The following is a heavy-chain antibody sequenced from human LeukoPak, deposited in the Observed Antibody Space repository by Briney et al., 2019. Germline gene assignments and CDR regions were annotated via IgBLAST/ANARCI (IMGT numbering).Heavy chain of an antibody. Sequence: GASVKVSCKASGYTFTGYYMHWVRQAPGQGLEWMGWINPNSGGTNYAQKFQGRVTMTRDTSISTAYMELSRLRSDDTAVYYCARDQPSYYYDSSGYYYYYYGMDVWGQATAVPDSS. CDR3: ARDQPSYYYDSSGYYYYYYGMDV. D-gene: IGHD3-22*01. V-gene: IGHV1-2*02. CDR1: GYTFTGYY. J-gene: IGHJ6*02. CDR2: INPNSGGT.